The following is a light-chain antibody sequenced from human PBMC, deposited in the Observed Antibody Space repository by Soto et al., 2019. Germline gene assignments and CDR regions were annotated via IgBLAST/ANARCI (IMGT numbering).Light chain of an antibody. Sequence: DIQMTQSPSSLSASVGDRVTIACRASQSISMYLNWYQQKLGKAPRLLIYAASSLQSGVPSRFSGSGSGTDFTLTISSLQPDDFATDYCQQYNSYLYTFGQGTKV. J-gene: IGKJ2*01. V-gene: IGKV1-39*01. CDR1: QSISMY. CDR3: QQYNSYLYT. CDR2: AAS.